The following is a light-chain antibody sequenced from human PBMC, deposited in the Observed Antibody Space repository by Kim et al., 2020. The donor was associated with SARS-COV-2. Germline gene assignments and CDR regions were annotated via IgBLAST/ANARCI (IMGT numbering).Light chain of an antibody. V-gene: IGKV1-39*01. J-gene: IGKJ5*01. CDR1: QNIRTY. CDR3: QQSYSTPPIT. CDR2: GAS. Sequence: SVGDRVTITCRASQNIRTYLNWYQQKPGKAPMLLIFGASSLQSGVPSRFSGRGSGTEFTLTISSLRPEDLATYYCQQSYSTPPITFGQGTRLEIK.